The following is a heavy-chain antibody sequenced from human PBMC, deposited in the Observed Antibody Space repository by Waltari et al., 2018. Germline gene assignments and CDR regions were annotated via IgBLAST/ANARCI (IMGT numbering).Heavy chain of an antibody. V-gene: IGHV1-69*08. J-gene: IGHJ4*02. CDR3: AREAAAMVSYFDY. CDR2: IIPILGIA. Sequence: QVQLVQSGAEVKKPGSSVKVSCQASGGTFSSYTISWVRQAPGQGLEWMGRIIPILGIANYAQKFQGRVTITADKSTSTAYMELSSLRSEDTAVYYCAREAAAMVSYFDYWGQGTLVTVSS. D-gene: IGHD5-18*01. CDR1: GGTFSSYT.